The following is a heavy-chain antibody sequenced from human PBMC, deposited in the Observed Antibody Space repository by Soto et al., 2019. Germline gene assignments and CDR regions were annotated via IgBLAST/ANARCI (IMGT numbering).Heavy chain of an antibody. D-gene: IGHD3-3*01. CDR1: GFTFTSYG. CDR3: AREDDFWGGSLHH. Sequence: QVQLVQSGPELKNPGASVKVACKASGFTFTSYGFSWVRQAPGQGLEWMGWVNAFNGKRNYAHNLQGRVTMTTDTSTTTDYMELQSLSSDDTAFYYCAREDDFWGGSLHHWGQGTLITVSS. V-gene: IGHV1-18*01. J-gene: IGHJ4*02. CDR2: VNAFNGKR.